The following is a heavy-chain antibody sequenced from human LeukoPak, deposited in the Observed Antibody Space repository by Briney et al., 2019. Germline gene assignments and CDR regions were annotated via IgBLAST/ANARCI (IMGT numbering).Heavy chain of an antibody. CDR2: ISYDGSNK. Sequence: TGGPLRLSCAASGFTFSTYAMHWVRQGPGKGLEWVAVISYDGSNKYYADSVKGRFTISRDNSKNTLYLQMSSLSAEDTAVYYCARTTTPHYYGSGSYALGYWGQGTLSPSPQ. CDR1: GFTFSTYA. J-gene: IGHJ4*02. D-gene: IGHD3-10*01. V-gene: IGHV3-30-3*01. CDR3: ARTTTPHYYGSGSYALGY.